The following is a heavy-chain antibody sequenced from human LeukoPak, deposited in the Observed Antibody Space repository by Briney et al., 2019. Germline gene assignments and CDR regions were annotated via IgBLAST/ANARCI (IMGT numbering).Heavy chain of an antibody. CDR1: GYTFTSYY. J-gene: IGHJ4*02. CDR2: INPSGGST. CDR3: ARAPRPPWDDSSGLDY. Sequence: ASVTVSRKASGYTFTSYYMHWVRQAPGQGLEWMGIINPSGGSTSYAQKFQGRVTMTRDTSTGTVYMELSSLRSEDTAVYYCARAPRPPWDDSSGLDYWGQGTRVTVSS. D-gene: IGHD3-22*01. V-gene: IGHV1-46*01.